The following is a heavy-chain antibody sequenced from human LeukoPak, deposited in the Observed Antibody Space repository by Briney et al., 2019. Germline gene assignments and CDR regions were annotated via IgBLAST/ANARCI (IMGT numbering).Heavy chain of an antibody. CDR1: GGXISSYY. V-gene: IGHV4-59*01. CDR2: IRYSGST. D-gene: IGHD2-21*02. Sequence: PSETLSLTCIVSGGXISSYYCSWIRQPPGKGLEWIGDIRYSGSTNYNPSLKSRVTISVDTSKNQFSLKLSSVTAADTAVHYCARVSCGGDCFSATNAFDIWGQGTVVTVSS. CDR3: ARVSCGGDCFSATNAFDI. J-gene: IGHJ3*02.